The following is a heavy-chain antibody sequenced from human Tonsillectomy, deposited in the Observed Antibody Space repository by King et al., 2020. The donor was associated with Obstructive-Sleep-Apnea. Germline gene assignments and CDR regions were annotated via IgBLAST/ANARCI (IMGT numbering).Heavy chain of an antibody. Sequence: VQLVESGGGLVQPGGSLRLSCAVSGFTFSSYAMSWVRQAPGKGLEWVSGVSGSGDSTHYADSVKGRFTISRDNPKNTRYLQMNSLRAEDTAVYYCAKSIITMIRGVIIEGYYFEYWGQGTLVTVSS. J-gene: IGHJ4*02. D-gene: IGHD3-10*01. CDR1: GFTFSSYA. CDR2: VSGSGDST. V-gene: IGHV3-23*04. CDR3: AKSIITMIRGVIIEGYYFEY.